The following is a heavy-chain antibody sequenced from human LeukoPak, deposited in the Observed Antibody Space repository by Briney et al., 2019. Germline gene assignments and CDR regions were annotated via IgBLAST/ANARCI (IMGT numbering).Heavy chain of an antibody. V-gene: IGHV3-66*01. D-gene: IGHD5-24*01. Sequence: PGGSLRLSCAASGFTVGSNYMSWVRQAPGEGLEWVSVLYSGGSTYYADSVKGRFTISRDNSKNTLYLQMNSLRAEDTAAYYCARVRRDDYSSDYWGQGTLVTVSS. CDR2: LYSGGST. CDR3: ARVRRDDYSSDY. CDR1: GFTVGSNY. J-gene: IGHJ4*02.